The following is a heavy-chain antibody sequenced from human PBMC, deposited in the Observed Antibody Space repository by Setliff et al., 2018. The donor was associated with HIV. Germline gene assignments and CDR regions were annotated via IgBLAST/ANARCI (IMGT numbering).Heavy chain of an antibody. CDR3: TTRLSGSYIPNWFGP. CDR1: GMTFSDAW. Sequence: GGSLRLSCAASGMTFSDAWMTWVRQAPGKGLEWVGRIKSKEDGGTIEYAAPVKGRFTISRDDSKDTLYLQMNSLKIEDTAVYYCTTRLSGSYIPNWFGPWGQGTLVTVS. CDR2: IKSKEDGGTI. V-gene: IGHV3-15*01. J-gene: IGHJ5*02. D-gene: IGHD1-26*01.